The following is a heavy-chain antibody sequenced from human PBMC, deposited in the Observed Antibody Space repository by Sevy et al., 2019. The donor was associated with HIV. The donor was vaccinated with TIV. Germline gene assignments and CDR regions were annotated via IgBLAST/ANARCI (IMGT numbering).Heavy chain of an antibody. CDR1: GGSFSGYY. CDR3: ARVRLAAAGDAFDI. V-gene: IGHV4-34*01. Sequence: SETLSLTCAVYGGSFSGYYWSWIRQSPGKGLEWIGEINHSGSTTYNASLKSRVTISIDTSKNQFSLRLNSVTAADTAVYYCARVRLAAAGDAFDIWGQGTMVTVSS. CDR2: INHSGST. J-gene: IGHJ3*02. D-gene: IGHD6-13*01.